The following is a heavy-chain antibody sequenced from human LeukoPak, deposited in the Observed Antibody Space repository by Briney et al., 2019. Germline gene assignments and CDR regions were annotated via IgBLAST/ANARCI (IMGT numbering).Heavy chain of an antibody. CDR1: GFTFSSYA. Sequence: PGGSLRLSCAASGFTFSSYAMHWVRQAPGKGLVWVAVISYDGSNKYYADSVKGRFTISRDNSKNTLYLQMNSLRAEDTAVYYCASPLRDYWGQGTLVTVSS. D-gene: IGHD2-15*01. J-gene: IGHJ4*02. CDR3: ASPLRDY. CDR2: ISYDGSNK. V-gene: IGHV3-30-3*01.